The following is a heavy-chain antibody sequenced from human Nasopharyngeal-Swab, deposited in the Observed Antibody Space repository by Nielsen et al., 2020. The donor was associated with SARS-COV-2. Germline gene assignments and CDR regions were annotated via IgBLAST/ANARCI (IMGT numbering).Heavy chain of an antibody. Sequence: SETLSLTCTVSGGSINNYYWNWIRQPPGKGLEWIGYIQNSGSTNYNPSLKSRVTMSVDMSKNQFSLKLTSVTAADTAVYYCARDKGWHAFDVWGQGTLVTVSS. V-gene: IGHV4-59*13. CDR3: ARDKGWHAFDV. J-gene: IGHJ3*01. CDR2: IQNSGST. D-gene: IGHD2-15*01. CDR1: GGSINNYY.